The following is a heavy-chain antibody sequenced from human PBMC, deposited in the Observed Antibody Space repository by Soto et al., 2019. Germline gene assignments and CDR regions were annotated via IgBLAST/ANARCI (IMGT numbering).Heavy chain of an antibody. CDR3: ARESSLLLPESWKKLDP. J-gene: IGHJ5*01. D-gene: IGHD1-1*01. V-gene: IGHV4-61*01. CDR1: GGSVNSGHYY. Sequence: SETLSLTCTVSGGSVNSGHYYWNWIRQSPGKGLEWIGYIYYSGSTNYNSSLKSRLSISIDTSRNQFSLKLTSVTAADTAVYYCARESSLLLPESWKKLDPWGQGILVTVSS. CDR2: IYYSGST.